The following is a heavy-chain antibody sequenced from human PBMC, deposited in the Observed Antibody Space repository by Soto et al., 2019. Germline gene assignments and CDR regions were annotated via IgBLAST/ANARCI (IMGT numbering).Heavy chain of an antibody. V-gene: IGHV3-21*01. CDR3: AREWVASEETVGAGFDY. D-gene: IGHD3-10*01. J-gene: IGHJ4*02. CDR1: GFTFSSYS. CDR2: ISSSSSYI. Sequence: EVQLVESGGGLVQPGGSLRLSCAASGFTFSSYSMNWVRQAPGKGLEWVSSISSSSSYIYYADSVKGRFTISRDNAKNSLYLQMNSLRAEDTAVYYCAREWVASEETVGAGFDYWGQGTLVTVSS.